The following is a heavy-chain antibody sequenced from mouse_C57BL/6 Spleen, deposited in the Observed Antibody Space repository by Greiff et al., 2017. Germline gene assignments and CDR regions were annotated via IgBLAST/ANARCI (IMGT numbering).Heavy chain of an antibody. CDR1: GYTFTSYW. Sequence: VKLVESGAELVKPGASVKMSCKASGYTFTSYWITWVKQRPGQGLEWIGDIYPGSGSTNYNEKFKSKATLTVDTSSSTAYMQLSSLTSEDSAVYYCAREVDGTFDYWGQGTTLTVSS. V-gene: IGHV1-55*01. D-gene: IGHD2-3*01. CDR2: IYPGSGST. CDR3: AREVDGTFDY. J-gene: IGHJ2*01.